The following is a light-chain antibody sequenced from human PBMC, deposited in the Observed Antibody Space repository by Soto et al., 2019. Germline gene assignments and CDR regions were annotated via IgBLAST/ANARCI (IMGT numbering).Light chain of an antibody. CDR3: MQALQTPYT. CDR1: QSLLHSNGYNY. J-gene: IGKJ2*01. V-gene: IGKV2-28*01. Sequence: DLVMTQSPLSLPVTPGEPASISCRSSQSLLHSNGYNYLGWYLQKPGQSPQLLIYLGSNRASGVPYRFSGSGSGTDFTLKISRVEAEDVGVYYCMQALQTPYTFGQGTKLEIK. CDR2: LGS.